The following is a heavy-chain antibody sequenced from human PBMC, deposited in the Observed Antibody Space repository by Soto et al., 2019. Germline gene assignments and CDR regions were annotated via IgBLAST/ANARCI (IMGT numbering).Heavy chain of an antibody. J-gene: IGHJ4*02. Sequence: SETLSLTCTVSGGSIISGYWSWIRQPPGKGLEWIGYISYSGNTNYNPSLKSRVTMSVDTPKNQFSLRLSSVTTADTAVYYCAGLGGYAGSPIDYWGQGTLVTVSS. CDR3: AGLGGYAGSPIDY. D-gene: IGHD2-15*01. V-gene: IGHV4-59*01. CDR2: ISYSGNT. CDR1: GGSIISGY.